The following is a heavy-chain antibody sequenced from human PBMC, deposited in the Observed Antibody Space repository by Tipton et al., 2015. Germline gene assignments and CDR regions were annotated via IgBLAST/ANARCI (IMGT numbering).Heavy chain of an antibody. V-gene: IGHV4-34*01. D-gene: IGHD2-21*01. CDR2: INHSGST. CDR3: ARRCGADCYWGYYFDH. Sequence: TLSLTCAVYGGSFSGYYWNWIRQPPGKGLEWIGEINHSGSTNYNPSLKSRVTISVDTSKNRFSLKLSSVTAADTAVYYCARRCGADCYWGYYFDHWGQGTLVTVSS. CDR1: GGSFSGYY. J-gene: IGHJ4*02.